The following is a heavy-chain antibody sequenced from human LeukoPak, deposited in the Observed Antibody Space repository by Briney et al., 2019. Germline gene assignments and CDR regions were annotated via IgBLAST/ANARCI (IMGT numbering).Heavy chain of an antibody. V-gene: IGHV4-39*01. Sequence: PSETLSLTCTVSGDSISRSSYYWGWIRQPPGEGLEWIGGIDYSGSTYYNPSLKSRVTISVDTSRNQFSLKMTSVTAADTALYYCARREYGDHSWFDPWGQGTLVTVSS. CDR2: IDYSGST. CDR1: GDSISRSSYY. D-gene: IGHD4-17*01. J-gene: IGHJ5*02. CDR3: ARREYGDHSWFDP.